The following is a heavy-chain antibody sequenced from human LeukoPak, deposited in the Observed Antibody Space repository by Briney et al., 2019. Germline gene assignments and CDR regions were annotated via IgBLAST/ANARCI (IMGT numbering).Heavy chain of an antibody. V-gene: IGHV4-59*01. Sequence: SETLSLTCTVSGGSISNYYWSWNRQPPGRGLEWIGYIYYSGSTNYNPSLKSRVTISVDTSKNQFSLKLSSVTAADTAVYYCARDHTAMGFDYWGQGTLVTVSS. CDR3: ARDHTAMGFDY. D-gene: IGHD5-18*01. CDR2: IYYSGST. CDR1: GGSISNYY. J-gene: IGHJ4*02.